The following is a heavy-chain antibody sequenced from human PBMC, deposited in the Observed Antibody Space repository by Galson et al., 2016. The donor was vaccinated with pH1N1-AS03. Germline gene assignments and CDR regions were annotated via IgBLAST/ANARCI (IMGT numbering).Heavy chain of an antibody. CDR3: ARGKNSGFDY. CDR2: TFYWSKWSN. CDR1: GDSVSGSRGVA. Sequence: CAISGDSVSGSRGVAWNWIRQSPSRGLGWLGRTFYWSKWSNDYAESVKSRITIDPDTSNNQFSLHLNSVTPEDTAIYFCARGKNSGFDYWGQGTPVTVSS. J-gene: IGHJ4*02. D-gene: IGHD3-10*01. V-gene: IGHV6-1*01.